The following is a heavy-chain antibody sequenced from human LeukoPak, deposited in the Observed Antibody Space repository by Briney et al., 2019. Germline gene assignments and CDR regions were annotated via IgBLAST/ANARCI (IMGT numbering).Heavy chain of an antibody. CDR3: ARAPTRVAATPDDY. V-gene: IGHV3-21*05. Sequence: PGGSLRLSCAASGFTFRSYSMNWVRQAPGKGLEWVSYITSGSSPIYYADSVKGRFTISRDNAKNSLYLQMNSLRAEDTAVYYCARAPTRVAATPDDYWGQGTLVTVSS. J-gene: IGHJ4*02. CDR2: ITSGSSPI. CDR1: GFTFRSYS. D-gene: IGHD2-15*01.